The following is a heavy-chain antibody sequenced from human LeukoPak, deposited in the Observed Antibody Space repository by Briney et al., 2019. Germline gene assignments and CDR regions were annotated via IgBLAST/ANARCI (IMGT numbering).Heavy chain of an antibody. CDR2: ISWNSGSI. CDR1: GFTFDDYA. D-gene: IGHD3-22*01. V-gene: IGHV3-9*01. CDR3: AKDPYYDSSGSGWFDP. Sequence: PGRSLRLSCAASGFTFDDYAMHWVRQAPGEGLEWVSGISWNSGSIGYADSVKGRFTISRDNAKNSLYLKMNSLRAEDTALYYCAKDPYYDSSGSGWFDPWGQGTLVTVSS. J-gene: IGHJ5*02.